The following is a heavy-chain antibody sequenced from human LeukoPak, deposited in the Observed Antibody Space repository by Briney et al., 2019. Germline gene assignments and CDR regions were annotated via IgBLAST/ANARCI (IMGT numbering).Heavy chain of an antibody. V-gene: IGHV3-30*02. CDR3: AKDLGI. CDR2: IQYDGSNK. D-gene: IGHD7-27*01. CDR1: GFTFSSYG. Sequence: GGSLRLSCAASGFTFSSYGMHWVRQAPGKGLEWVAFIQYDGSNKYYADSVKGRFTISRDNAKNTLYLQMNSLRAEDTAVYYCAKDLGIWGQGTMVTVSS. J-gene: IGHJ3*02.